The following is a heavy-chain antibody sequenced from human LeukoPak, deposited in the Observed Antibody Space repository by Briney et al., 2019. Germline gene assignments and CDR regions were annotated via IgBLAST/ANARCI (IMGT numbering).Heavy chain of an antibody. Sequence: GGSLRLSCAASGFTFSSYGMHWVRQAPGKGLEWVAVISYDGSNKYYADSVKGRFTISRDNSKNTLYLQMNSLRAEDTAVYYCAKDFGRFSYYYYMDVWGKGTTVTVSS. CDR1: GFTFSSYG. CDR2: ISYDGSNK. V-gene: IGHV3-30*18. D-gene: IGHD3-3*01. CDR3: AKDFGRFSYYYYMDV. J-gene: IGHJ6*03.